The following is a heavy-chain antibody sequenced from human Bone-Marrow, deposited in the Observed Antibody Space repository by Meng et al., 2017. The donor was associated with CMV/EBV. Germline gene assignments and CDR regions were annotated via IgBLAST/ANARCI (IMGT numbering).Heavy chain of an antibody. CDR2: ISGSGDTT. V-gene: IGHV3-23*01. D-gene: IGHD3-22*01. Sequence: LKISCAASGFTFIKYGMSCVRQAPGKGLEWVSGISGSGDTTYYADSVKGRFTISRDNSKDTLYLQMSGLRAEDTALYYCAKKWGYYDSSGHYFDSWGQGTLVTVYS. CDR1: GFTFIKYG. CDR3: AKKWGYYDSSGHYFDS. J-gene: IGHJ4*02.